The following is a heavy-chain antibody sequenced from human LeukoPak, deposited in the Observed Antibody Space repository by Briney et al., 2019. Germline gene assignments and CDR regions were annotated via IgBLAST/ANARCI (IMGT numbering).Heavy chain of an antibody. V-gene: IGHV4-61*02. CDR3: ARAHSDTYSSSWYFQH. J-gene: IGHJ1*01. Sequence: SETLSLTCTVSGGSISSGSYYWSWIRQPAGKGLEWIGRIYTSGSTNYNPSLKSRVTISVDTSKNQFSLKLSSVTAADTAVYYCARAHSDTYSSSWYFQHWGQGTLVTVSS. CDR1: GGSISSGSYY. D-gene: IGHD6-13*01. CDR2: IYTSGST.